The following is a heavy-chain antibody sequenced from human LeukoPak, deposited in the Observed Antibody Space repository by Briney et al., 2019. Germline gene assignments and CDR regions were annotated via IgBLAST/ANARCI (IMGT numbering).Heavy chain of an antibody. CDR3: ARGTLYYDILTGYYKRGAFDY. V-gene: IGHV3-23*01. D-gene: IGHD3-9*01. CDR2: ISGSGGST. J-gene: IGHJ4*02. CDR1: GFTFSSYA. Sequence: GGSLRLSCAASGFTFSSYAMSWVRQAPGKGLEWVSAISGSGGSTYYADSVKGRFTISRDNSKNTLYLQMNSLRAEDTAVYYCARGTLYYDILTGYYKRGAFDYWGQGTLVTVSS.